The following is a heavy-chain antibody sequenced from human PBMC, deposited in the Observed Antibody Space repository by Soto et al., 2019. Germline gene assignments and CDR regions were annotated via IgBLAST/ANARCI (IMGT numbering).Heavy chain of an antibody. J-gene: IGHJ4*02. D-gene: IGHD3-22*01. CDR3: ARDWGPYDSSGYFYDGAKDFDY. V-gene: IGHV3-7*01. Sequence: SRVSQDKGKGLEWVANIKQDGSEKYYVDSVKGRFTISRDNAKNSLYLQMNSLRAEDTAVYYCARDWGPYDSSGYFYDGAKDFDYWRQGSLVTVSS. CDR2: IKQDGSEK.